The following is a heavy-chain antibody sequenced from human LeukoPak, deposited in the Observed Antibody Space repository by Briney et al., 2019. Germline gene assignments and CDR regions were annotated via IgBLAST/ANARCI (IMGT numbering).Heavy chain of an antibody. CDR2: INPNSGGT. V-gene: IGHV1-2*02. CDR3: ARERLFPGKGFDY. CDR1: GYTFTDYY. D-gene: IGHD4-23*01. Sequence: ASVEVSCKASGYTFTDYYIHWVRQAPGQGLEWMGWINPNSGGTSYAQKFQGRVTMTRDTSINTVFMELSSLRSNDTAIYYCARERLFPGKGFDYWGQGTLVTVSS. J-gene: IGHJ4*02.